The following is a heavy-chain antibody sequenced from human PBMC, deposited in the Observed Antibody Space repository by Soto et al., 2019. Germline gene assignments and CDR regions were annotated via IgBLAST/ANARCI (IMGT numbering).Heavy chain of an antibody. V-gene: IGHV2-5*02. Sequence: QITLNESGPTVVRPTETLTLTCRFSGFSLTTSGVGVGWIRRSPGTATEWLALIYWDDDKRYSASLKSRLTITKDTSKKQVVLTVSDLEPTDTATYYCAHRVLRTVFGLVTTNAIYFDFWGQGTPGAISS. D-gene: IGHD3-3*01. CDR3: AHRVLRTVFGLVTTNAIYFDF. J-gene: IGHJ4*02. CDR1: GFSLTTSGVG. CDR2: IYWDDDK.